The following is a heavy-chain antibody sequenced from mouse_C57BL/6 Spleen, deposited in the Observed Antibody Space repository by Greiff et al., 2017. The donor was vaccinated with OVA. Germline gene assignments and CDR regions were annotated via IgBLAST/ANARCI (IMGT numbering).Heavy chain of an antibody. CDR3: ARRGSSSTVVAHWYFDV. D-gene: IGHD1-1*01. V-gene: IGHV1-18*01. Sequence: EVQLQQSGPELVKPGASVKIPCKASGYTFTDYNMDWVKQSHGKSLEWIGDINPNNGGTIYNQKFKGKATLTVDKSSSTAYMELRSLTSEDTAVYYGARRGSSSTVVAHWYFDVWGTGTTVTVSA. J-gene: IGHJ1*03. CDR2: INPNNGGT. CDR1: GYTFTDYN.